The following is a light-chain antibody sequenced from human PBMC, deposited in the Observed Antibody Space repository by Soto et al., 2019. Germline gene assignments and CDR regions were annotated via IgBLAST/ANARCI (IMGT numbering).Light chain of an antibody. J-gene: IGLJ2*01. CDR3: ASWDDSLNGVV. V-gene: IGLV1-44*01. CDR1: SSNIGSNT. Sequence: QSVLTQPPSASGTPGQRVTISCSGSSSNIGSNTVNWYQQLPGTAPKLHIYSNNQRPSGVPDRFSASKSGTSASLAISGLQSEDETDYYCASWDDSLNGVVFGGGTKLTVL. CDR2: SNN.